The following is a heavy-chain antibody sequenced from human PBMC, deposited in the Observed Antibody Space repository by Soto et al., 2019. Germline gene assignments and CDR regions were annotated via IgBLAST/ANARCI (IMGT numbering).Heavy chain of an antibody. Sequence: GASVKVSCKASGYTFTSYAMQWVRQAPGQRLEWMGWINAGNGNTKYSQKFQGRATITRDTSASTAYMGLRSLRSDDTAVYYCARGPLGSSGGYRLNSWGQGTLVTVSS. CDR2: INAGNGNT. V-gene: IGHV1-3*01. D-gene: IGHD6-19*01. CDR1: GYTFTSYA. CDR3: ARGPLGSSGGYRLNS. J-gene: IGHJ4*02.